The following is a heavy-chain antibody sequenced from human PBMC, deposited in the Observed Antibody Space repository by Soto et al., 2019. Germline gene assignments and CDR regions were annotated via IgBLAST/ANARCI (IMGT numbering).Heavy chain of an antibody. CDR2: INPNSGGT. V-gene: IGHV1-2*04. Sequence: QVQLVQSGAEVKKPGASVKVSCKASGYTFTGYYMHWVRQAPGQGLEWMGWINPNSGGTNYAQKFQGWVTMTRDTSISTAYMELSRLRSDDTAVYYCARSIAGIAARSYYYYGMDVWGQGTTVTVSS. J-gene: IGHJ6*02. CDR3: ARSIAGIAARSYYYYGMDV. CDR1: GYTFTGYY. D-gene: IGHD6-6*01.